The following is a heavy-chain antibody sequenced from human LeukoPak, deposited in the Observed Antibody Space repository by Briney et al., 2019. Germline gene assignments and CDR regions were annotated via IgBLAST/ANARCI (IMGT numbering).Heavy chain of an antibody. CDR1: GFTLRRYT. CDR3: VKETAFYDH. V-gene: IGHV3-64D*06. D-gene: IGHD2/OR15-2a*01. CDR2: ISSDGVST. J-gene: IGHJ4*02. Sequence: GGSLRLSRSASGFTLRRYTTECVGQAKRKGLEYVSAISSDGVSTYYGASVKGRFTISRDNSKNTLYLQMNSLRVEDTALYYCVKETAFYDHWGPGTLVTVSS.